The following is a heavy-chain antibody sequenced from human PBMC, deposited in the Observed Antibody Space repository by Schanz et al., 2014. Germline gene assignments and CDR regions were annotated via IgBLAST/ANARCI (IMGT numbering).Heavy chain of an antibody. D-gene: IGHD2-15*01. CDR1: GDSITGVSRY. Sequence: QVQLQESGPGLVKPSETLSLTCSVSGDSITGVSRYWGWIRQPPGKGLEWIASDCISATDYVNESLQRRFPFSIDGRKTQLSLRVPSVTAADTAVYFCARHRDEMATVSSPFDYWGQGILVTVSS. J-gene: IGHJ4*02. CDR3: ARHRDEMATVSSPFDY. V-gene: IGHV4-39*01. CDR2: DCISATD.